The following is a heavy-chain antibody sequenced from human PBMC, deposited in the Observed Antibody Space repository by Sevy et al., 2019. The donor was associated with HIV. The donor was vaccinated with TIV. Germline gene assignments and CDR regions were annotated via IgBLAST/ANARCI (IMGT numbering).Heavy chain of an antibody. CDR1: GGSITSSSSY. CDR3: AGYTTGTMLDY. V-gene: IGHV4-39*01. Sequence: SETLSLTCTVSGGSITSSSSYWGWIRQPPGKGLEWIGSIYYSRSTNYNPSLKSRVIISVDTSKNQFSLKVGSVTAADTAGYYCAGYTTGTMLDYWGQGTLVTVSS. J-gene: IGHJ4*02. CDR2: IYYSRST. D-gene: IGHD1-1*01.